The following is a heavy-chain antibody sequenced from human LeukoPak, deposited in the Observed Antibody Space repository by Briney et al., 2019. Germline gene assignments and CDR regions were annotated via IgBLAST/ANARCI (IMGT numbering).Heavy chain of an antibody. CDR1: GFTFSSYW. V-gene: IGHV3-74*01. J-gene: IGHJ6*03. CDR3: ARGGSSWYVDYYYMDV. D-gene: IGHD6-13*01. CDR2: INRDGSST. Sequence: GGSLRLSCAASGFTFSSYWMHWVRQGPGKGLVWVSRINRDGSSTSYADSVKGRFTISRDNAKNTLYLQMNSLRAEDTAVYYCARGGSSWYVDYYYMDVWGKGTTVTVSS.